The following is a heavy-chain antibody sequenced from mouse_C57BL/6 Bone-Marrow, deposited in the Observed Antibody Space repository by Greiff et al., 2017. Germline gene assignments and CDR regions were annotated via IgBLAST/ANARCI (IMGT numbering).Heavy chain of an antibody. CDR3: ASSRDPAWFAY. CDR2: IDPENGNT. Sequence: EVKLVESGAELVRPGALVKLSCKASGFNFTDYYMYWVKQKPEQGLEWVGWIDPENGNTIYDPKFQGKASITADTSSNTAYLQLSSLTSEDTAVYYCASSRDPAWFAYWGQGTLVTVSA. J-gene: IGHJ3*01. V-gene: IGHV14-1*02. D-gene: IGHD3-3*01. CDR1: GFNFTDYY.